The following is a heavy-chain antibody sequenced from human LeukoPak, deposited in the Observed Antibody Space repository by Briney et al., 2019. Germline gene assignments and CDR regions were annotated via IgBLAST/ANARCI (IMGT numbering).Heavy chain of an antibody. Sequence: ASVKVSCKASGYTFTGYDMHWVRQAPGQGLEWMGWINPNSGGTNYAQKFQGRVTMTRDTSISTAYMELSRLRSDDTAVYYCARVRYSGSHLLDYWGQGTLVTVSS. V-gene: IGHV1-2*02. D-gene: IGHD1-26*01. J-gene: IGHJ4*02. CDR2: INPNSGGT. CDR3: ARVRYSGSHLLDY. CDR1: GYTFTGYD.